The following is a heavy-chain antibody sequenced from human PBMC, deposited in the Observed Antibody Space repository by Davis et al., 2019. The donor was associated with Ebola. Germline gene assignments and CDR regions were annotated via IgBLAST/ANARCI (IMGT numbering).Heavy chain of an antibody. CDR1: GGPISGYY. V-gene: IGHV4-34*01. CDR2: INHSGST. Sequence: MPSDTLSLTCTVPGGPISGYYWSCIRQPPGQGLEWLGEINHSGSTNYNPSLKSRVTISVDTSKNQFSLKLSSVTAADTAVYYCARVGHCEGYDYVWGSYRYHYYGMDVWGQGTTVTVSS. J-gene: IGHJ6*02. CDR3: ARVGHCEGYDYVWGSYRYHYYGMDV. D-gene: IGHD3-16*02.